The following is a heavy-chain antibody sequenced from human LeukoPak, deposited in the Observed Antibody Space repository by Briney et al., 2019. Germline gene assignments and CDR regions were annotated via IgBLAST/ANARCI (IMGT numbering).Heavy chain of an antibody. CDR2: IYYSGST. V-gene: IGHV4-59*01. D-gene: IGHD2-15*01. J-gene: IGHJ6*02. CDR3: ARGSWTFYYGMDV. Sequence: SETLSLTCTVSGGSISSYYWSWIRHPPGKGLEWIGYIYYSGSTNYNPSLKSRVTIAVDTSKNEFSLRLSLVTAADTVVYCWARGSWTFYYGMDVWGQGTTVTVSS. CDR1: GGSISSYY.